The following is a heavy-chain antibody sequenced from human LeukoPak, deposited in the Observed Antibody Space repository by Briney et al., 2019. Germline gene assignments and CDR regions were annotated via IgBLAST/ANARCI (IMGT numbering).Heavy chain of an antibody. Sequence: SETLSLTCAVYGGSISSYYWSWIRQPPGKGLEWIGYIYYSGSTNYNPSLKSRVTISVDTSKNQFSLKLSSVTAADTAVYYCARGKALYDYVWGSYRLNYFDYWGQGTLVTVSS. V-gene: IGHV4-59*01. J-gene: IGHJ4*02. CDR3: ARGKALYDYVWGSYRLNYFDY. CDR2: IYYSGST. CDR1: GGSISSYY. D-gene: IGHD3-16*02.